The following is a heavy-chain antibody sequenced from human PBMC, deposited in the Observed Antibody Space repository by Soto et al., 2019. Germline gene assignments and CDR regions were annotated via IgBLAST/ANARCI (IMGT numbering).Heavy chain of an antibody. CDR3: ARGAGYFEGSA. CDR1: GFTFTSSA. CDR2: IFPGGST. Sequence: WASVKVSCKASGFTFTSSAVQWVRQARGQRLEWIGCIFPGGSTDHNSSLRGRVTISMDTSKSQFSLNLKSVTAADTAVYYCARGAGYFEGSAWGQGIQVTVSS. J-gene: IGHJ4*02. D-gene: IGHD6-25*01. V-gene: IGHV1-58*01.